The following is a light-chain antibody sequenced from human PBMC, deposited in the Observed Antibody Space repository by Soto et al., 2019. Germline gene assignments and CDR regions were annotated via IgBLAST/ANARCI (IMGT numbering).Light chain of an antibody. J-gene: IGKJ5*01. CDR3: QHYNSFSIT. CDR1: QSISTY. Sequence: DIQRTQSPASLSSWFVDIVTITCRASQSISTYLHWYQQKPGKAPNLLIYAASTLQSGVPSRFSGSGSGTEFSLTISNLRPDDFATYYCQHYNSFSITFGQGTRLEIK. V-gene: IGKV1-39*01. CDR2: AAS.